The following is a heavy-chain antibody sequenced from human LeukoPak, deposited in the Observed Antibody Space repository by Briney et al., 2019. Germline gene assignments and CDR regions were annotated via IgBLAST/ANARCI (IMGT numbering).Heavy chain of an antibody. Sequence: SETLSLTCTVSGGSISSYYWSWIRQPPGKGLEWIGYIYYSGSTNYNPSLKSRVTISIDTSKNQFSLKLSSVTAADTAVYYCARDRPGDWFDPRGQGTLVTVSS. CDR2: IYYSGST. CDR1: GGSISSYY. J-gene: IGHJ5*02. CDR3: ARDRPGDWFDP. V-gene: IGHV4-59*01.